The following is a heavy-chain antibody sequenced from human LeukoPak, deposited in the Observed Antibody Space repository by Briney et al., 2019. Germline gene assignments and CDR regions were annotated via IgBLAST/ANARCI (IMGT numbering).Heavy chain of an antibody. V-gene: IGHV3-64D*09. Sequence: PGGSLRLSCSASGFTFSSCAMHWVRQAPGKGLEYVSAISSSGGRTYYADSVRGRFTISRDNSKNTLYLQMSSLRAEDTAVYYCVKGRYSNSWYSSGYWGQGTLVTVSS. J-gene: IGHJ4*02. CDR2: ISSSGGRT. CDR3: VKGRYSNSWYSSGY. CDR1: GFTFSSCA. D-gene: IGHD6-13*01.